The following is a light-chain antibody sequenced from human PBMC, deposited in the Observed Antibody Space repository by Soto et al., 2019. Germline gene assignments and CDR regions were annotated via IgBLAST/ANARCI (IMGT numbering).Light chain of an antibody. CDR3: QHYAAPQIT. J-gene: IGKJ5*01. CDR1: QSVSNN. CDR2: DAS. Sequence: EIVLTQSPSTLSLSPGERPTLSCRASQSVSNNLAWYQQKTGLAPTLLISDASSRASGVTDRFTGGGSGTDFTLTLRRLENEDFALYYCQHYAAPQITFGQGTRLELK. V-gene: IGKV3-20*01.